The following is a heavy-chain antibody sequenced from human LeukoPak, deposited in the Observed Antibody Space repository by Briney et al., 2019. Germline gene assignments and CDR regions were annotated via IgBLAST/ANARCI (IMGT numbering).Heavy chain of an antibody. Sequence: ASETLSLTCAVYGGSFSGYYWSWIRQPPGKGLEWIGEINHSGSTNYNPSLKSRVTISVDTSKNQFSLKLSSVTAADTAVYYCARRVKRYSSGWYSPYFDYWGQGTLVTVSS. J-gene: IGHJ4*02. CDR2: INHSGST. V-gene: IGHV4-34*01. CDR3: ARRVKRYSSGWYSPYFDY. D-gene: IGHD6-19*01. CDR1: GGSFSGYY.